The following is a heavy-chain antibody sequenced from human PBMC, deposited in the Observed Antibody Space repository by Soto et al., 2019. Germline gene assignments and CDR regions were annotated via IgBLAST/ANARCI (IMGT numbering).Heavy chain of an antibody. V-gene: IGHV3-13*05. CDR2: IGTAGDP. D-gene: IGHD6-13*01. Sequence: GGSLRLSCAASGFTFSSYDMHWVRQATGKGLEWVSAIGTAGDPYYPGSVKGRFTISRENAKNSLYLQMNSLRAGDTAVYYCARARSSSWSAGWYFDLWGRGTLVTVSS. J-gene: IGHJ2*01. CDR3: ARARSSSWSAGWYFDL. CDR1: GFTFSSYD.